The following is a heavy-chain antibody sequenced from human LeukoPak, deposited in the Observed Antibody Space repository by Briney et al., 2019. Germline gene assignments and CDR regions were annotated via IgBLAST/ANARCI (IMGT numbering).Heavy chain of an antibody. CDR3: AKGWMWQWHGSNAFDI. Sequence: GGSLRLSCAASGFTFDDYAMHWVRQAPGKGLEWVSGISWNSGSIGYADSVKGRFTISRDNAKNSLYLQMNSLRAEDTALYYCAKGWMWQWHGSNAFDIWGQGTMVTVSS. CDR2: ISWNSGSI. J-gene: IGHJ3*02. CDR1: GFTFDDYA. V-gene: IGHV3-9*01. D-gene: IGHD6-19*01.